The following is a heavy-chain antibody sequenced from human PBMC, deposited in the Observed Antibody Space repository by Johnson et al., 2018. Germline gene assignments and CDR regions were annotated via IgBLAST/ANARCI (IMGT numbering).Heavy chain of an antibody. CDR1: GFTFSSYG. J-gene: IGHJ3*02. D-gene: IGHD3-3*02. CDR3: ASPLFSRAPFDI. V-gene: IGHV3-33*01. CDR2: IWYDGSIK. Sequence: QVQLVESGGGVVQPGRSLRLSCAASGFTFSSYGMHWVRQAPGKGLEWVAVIWYDGSIKYYADSVKGRFTTSRDNSKNTLYLQMNSLRGEDTAVDYCASPLFSRAPFDIWGQGTMVTVSS.